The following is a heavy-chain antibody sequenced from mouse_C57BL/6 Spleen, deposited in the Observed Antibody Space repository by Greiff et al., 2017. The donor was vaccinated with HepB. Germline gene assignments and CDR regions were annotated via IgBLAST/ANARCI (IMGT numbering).Heavy chain of an antibody. CDR3: ARSSYSNSYYYAMDY. CDR1: GYAFSSSW. V-gene: IGHV1-82*01. CDR2: IYPGDGDT. Sequence: QVQLQQSGPELVKPGASVKISCKASGYAFSSSWMNWVKQRPGKGLEWIGRIYPGDGDTNYNGKFKGKATLTADKSSSTAYMQLSSLTSEDSAVYFCARSSYSNSYYYAMDYWGQGTSVTVSS. J-gene: IGHJ4*01. D-gene: IGHD2-5*01.